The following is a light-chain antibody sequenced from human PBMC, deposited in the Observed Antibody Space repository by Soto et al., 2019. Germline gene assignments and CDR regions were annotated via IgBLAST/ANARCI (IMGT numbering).Light chain of an antibody. CDR3: PQYNSWPAFT. CDR1: QSGSGN. Sequence: EIVMTQSPATLSVSPRERATLSCSAIQSGSGNLAWFQQKPGQAPRLLIYGASTRATGIPARFSGSGSGTEFTLTISSLQSEEFAVYSCPQYNSWPAFTFGPGTKVDIK. J-gene: IGKJ3*01. V-gene: IGKV3-15*01. CDR2: GAS.